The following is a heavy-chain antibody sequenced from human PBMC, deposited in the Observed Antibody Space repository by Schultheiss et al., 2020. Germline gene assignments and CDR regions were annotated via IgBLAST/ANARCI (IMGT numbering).Heavy chain of an antibody. V-gene: IGHV3-64D*06. D-gene: IGHD1-26*01. CDR3: VKQVGGSYYGYNWFDP. J-gene: IGHJ5*02. CDR2: ISSNGGST. Sequence: GGSLRLSCSASGFTFSSYAMHWVRQAPGKGLEYVSAISSNGGSTYYADSVKGRFTISRDNSKNTLYLQMSSLRAEDTAVYYCVKQVGGSYYGYNWFDPWGQGTLVTVSS. CDR1: GFTFSSYA.